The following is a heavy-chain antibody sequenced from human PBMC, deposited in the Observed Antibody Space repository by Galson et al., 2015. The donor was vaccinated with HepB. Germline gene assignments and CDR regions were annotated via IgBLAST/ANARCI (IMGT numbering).Heavy chain of an antibody. CDR2: TEDSGST. CDR3: ASHRLNPSRPYSGTDGSYWAN. Sequence: ETLPLTCAVDGGSVSHYFWRWIRQPPGKGLEWIGGTEDSGSTNYNPSLKRRLTFSVDTSKNQVSLKLSSVTAADTAVYYCASHRLNPSRPYSGTDGSYWANWGEGTLVTVSS. V-gene: IGHV4-34*01. CDR1: GGSVSHYF. J-gene: IGHJ4*02. D-gene: IGHD5-24*01.